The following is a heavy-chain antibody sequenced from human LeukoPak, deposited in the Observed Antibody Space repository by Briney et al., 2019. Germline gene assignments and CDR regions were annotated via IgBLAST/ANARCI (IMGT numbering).Heavy chain of an antibody. V-gene: IGHV3-74*01. CDR2: INSDGSST. CDR1: GFTFSSYA. Sequence: GGSLRLSCAASGFTFSSYAVSWVRQAPGKGLVWVSRINSDGSSTSYADSVKGRFTISRDNAKNSLYLQMNSLRAEDTAVYYCATGSQIREADYWGQGTLVTVSS. J-gene: IGHJ4*02. D-gene: IGHD3-10*01. CDR3: ATGSQIREADY.